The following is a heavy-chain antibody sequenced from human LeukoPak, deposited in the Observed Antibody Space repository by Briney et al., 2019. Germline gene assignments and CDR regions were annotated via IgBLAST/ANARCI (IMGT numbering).Heavy chain of an antibody. V-gene: IGHV3-7*01. D-gene: IGHD6-19*01. CDR2: IKQDGSEK. CDR1: GFTFSSYG. Sequence: GGSLRLSCAASGFTFSSYGMHWVRQAPGKGLEWVANIKQDGSEKYYVDSVKGRFTISRDNAKNTLYLQMNSLRAEDTAVYYCARGPWLGGYWGQGTLVTVSS. J-gene: IGHJ4*02. CDR3: ARGPWLGGY.